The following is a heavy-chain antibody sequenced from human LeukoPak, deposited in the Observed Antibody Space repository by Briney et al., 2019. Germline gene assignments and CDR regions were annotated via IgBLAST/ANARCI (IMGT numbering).Heavy chain of an antibody. V-gene: IGHV3-30-3*01. CDR2: ISYDGSNK. D-gene: IGHD1-26*01. Sequence: GGSLRLSCAASGFTFSSYAMHWVRQAPGKGLEWVAVISYDGSNKYYADSVKGRFTISRDNSKNTLYLQMNSLRAEDTAVYYCARDYMDSGSLFDYWAREPWSPSPQ. CDR3: ARDYMDSGSLFDY. CDR1: GFTFSSYA. J-gene: IGHJ4*02.